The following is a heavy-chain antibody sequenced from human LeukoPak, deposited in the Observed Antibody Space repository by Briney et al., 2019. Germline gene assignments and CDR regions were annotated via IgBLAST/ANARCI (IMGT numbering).Heavy chain of an antibody. Sequence: ASVKVSCKASGYTFTSYGISWVRQAPGQGLEWMGWISAYNGNTNYAQKFQGRVTMTTDTSTSTAYMELRSLRSDDTAVYYCARVDSSGYYYGNDAFDIWGQGTMVTVSS. D-gene: IGHD3-22*01. CDR3: ARVDSSGYYYGNDAFDI. CDR2: ISAYNGNT. J-gene: IGHJ3*02. CDR1: GYTFTSYG. V-gene: IGHV1-18*01.